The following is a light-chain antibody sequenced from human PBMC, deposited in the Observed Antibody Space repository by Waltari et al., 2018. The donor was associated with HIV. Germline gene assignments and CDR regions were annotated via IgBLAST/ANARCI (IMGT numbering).Light chain of an antibody. V-gene: IGKV4-1*01. CDR2: WAS. J-gene: IGKJ1*01. CDR3: QQCYSTPWT. Sequence: DIVMTQSPASLAVSLGERATINCKSNQSLLLNFNNKTYLTWYQQKPGQSPKLLLSWASTRESGVPDRFSGSGSGTDFNLTISSLQAEDVATYYCQQCYSTPWTFGRGTKVEI. CDR1: QSLLLNFNNKTY.